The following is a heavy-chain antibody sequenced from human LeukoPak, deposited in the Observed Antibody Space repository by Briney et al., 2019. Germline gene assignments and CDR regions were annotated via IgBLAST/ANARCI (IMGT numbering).Heavy chain of an antibody. V-gene: IGHV4-59*08. D-gene: IGHD1-1*01. J-gene: IGHJ5*02. CDR1: GGSISSYY. CDR3: ARLRYVNDWFDP. Sequence: SETLSLTCTVSGGSISSYYWSWIRQPPGKGLEWIGYIYYSGSTNYNPSLKRRVTLSVDTSKNQFSLKVSSVTAADTAVYYCARLRYVNDWFDPWGQGTLVTVSS. CDR2: IYYSGST.